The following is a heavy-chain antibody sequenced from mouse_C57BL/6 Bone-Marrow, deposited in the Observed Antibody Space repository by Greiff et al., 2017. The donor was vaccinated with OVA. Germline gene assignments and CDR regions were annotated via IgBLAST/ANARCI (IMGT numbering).Heavy chain of an antibody. V-gene: IGHV5-17*01. CDR1: GFTFSDYG. CDR3: ARGYYDYDVGAMDY. Sequence: EVNLVESGGGLVKPGGSLKLSCAASGFTFSDYGMHWVRQAPEKGLEWVAYISSGSSTIYYADTVKGRFTISRDNAKNTLFLQMTSLRSEDTAMYYCARGYYDYDVGAMDYWGQGTSVTVSS. D-gene: IGHD2-4*01. CDR2: ISSGSSTI. J-gene: IGHJ4*01.